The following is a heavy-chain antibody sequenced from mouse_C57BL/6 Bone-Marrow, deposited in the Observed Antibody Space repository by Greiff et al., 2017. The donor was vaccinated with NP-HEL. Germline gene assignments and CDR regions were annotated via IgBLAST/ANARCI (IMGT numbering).Heavy chain of an antibody. CDR1: GYTFTSYW. Sequence: VQLQQSGAELVRPGTSVKLSCKASGYTFTSYWMHWVKQRPGQGLEWIGVIDPSDSYTNYNQKFKGKATLTVDTSSSTAYMQLSSLTSEDSAVYYCARLGGAGHGAYWGRGTLVTVSA. CDR3: ARLGGAGHGAY. V-gene: IGHV1-59*01. CDR2: IDPSDSYT. D-gene: IGHD1-1*02. J-gene: IGHJ3*01.